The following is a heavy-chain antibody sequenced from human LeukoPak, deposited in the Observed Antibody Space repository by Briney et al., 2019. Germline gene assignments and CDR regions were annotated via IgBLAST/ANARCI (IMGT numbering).Heavy chain of an antibody. CDR3: ARGGYSYGPTPDY. V-gene: IGHV3-23*01. CDR2: ISGSGGST. CDR1: GFTFSSYA. J-gene: IGHJ4*02. D-gene: IGHD5-18*01. Sequence: PGGSLRLSCSASGFTFSSYAMSWVRQAPGKGLEWVSAISGSGGSTYYADSVKGRFTISRDNSKNTLYLQMNSLRAEDTAVYYCARGGYSYGPTPDYWGQGTLVTVSS.